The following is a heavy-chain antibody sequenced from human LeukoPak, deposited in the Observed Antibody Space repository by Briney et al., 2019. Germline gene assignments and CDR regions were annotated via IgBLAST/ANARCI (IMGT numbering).Heavy chain of an antibody. CDR2: INPNSGGT. CDR3: ARARSSSYGKNWFDP. V-gene: IGHV1-2*06. Sequence: ASVKVFCKASGYTFTGYYMHWVRQAPGQGLEWMGRINPNSGGTNYAQKFQGRVTKTRDTSISTAYMELSRLRSDDTAVYYCARARSSSYGKNWFDPWGQGTLVTVSS. D-gene: IGHD6-6*01. J-gene: IGHJ5*02. CDR1: GYTFTGYY.